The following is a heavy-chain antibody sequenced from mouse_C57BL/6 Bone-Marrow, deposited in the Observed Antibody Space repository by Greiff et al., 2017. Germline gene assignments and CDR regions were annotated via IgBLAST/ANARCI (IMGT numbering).Heavy chain of an antibody. J-gene: IGHJ1*03. V-gene: IGHV1-52*01. CDR3: ARSGYYYGSSDVGWYFDV. CDR2: IDPSDSET. D-gene: IGHD1-1*01. CDR1: GYTFTSYW. Sequence: QVQLQQPGAELVRPGSSVKLSCKASGYTFTSYWMHWVKQRPIQGLEWIGNIDPSDSETHYNQKFKDKATLTVDKSSSTAYMQLSSLTSEDSAVYYCARSGYYYGSSDVGWYFDVWGTGTTVTVSS.